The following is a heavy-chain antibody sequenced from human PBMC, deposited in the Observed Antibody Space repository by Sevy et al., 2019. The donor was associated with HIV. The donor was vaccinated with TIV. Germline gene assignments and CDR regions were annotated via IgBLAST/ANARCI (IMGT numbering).Heavy chain of an antibody. V-gene: IGHV4-30-2*01. CDR1: GGSISSGGYS. D-gene: IGHD5-18*01. Sequence: SETLSLTCAVSGGSISSGGYSWSWIRQPPGKGLEWIGCIYHSGRTYYNPSLKRRVTISVDRSKNQFSLKLSSVTAADTAVYYCAREYVRVDTAMVGAFDIWGHGTMVTVSS. CDR2: IYHSGRT. CDR3: AREYVRVDTAMVGAFDI. J-gene: IGHJ3*02.